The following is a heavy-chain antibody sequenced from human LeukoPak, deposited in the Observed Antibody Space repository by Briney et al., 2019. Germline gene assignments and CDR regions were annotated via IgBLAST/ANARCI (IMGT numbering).Heavy chain of an antibody. J-gene: IGHJ3*02. CDR1: GGSISSSSYY. D-gene: IGHD2-15*01. V-gene: IGHV4-39*01. CDR3: ARRRVDGGNAFDI. CDR2: IYYSGST. Sequence: SETLSLTCTVSGGSISSSSYYWGWIRQPPGKGLEWIGSIYYSGSTYYNPSLKSRVTISVDTSKNQFSLKLSSATAADTAVYYCARRRVDGGNAFDIWGQGTMVTVSS.